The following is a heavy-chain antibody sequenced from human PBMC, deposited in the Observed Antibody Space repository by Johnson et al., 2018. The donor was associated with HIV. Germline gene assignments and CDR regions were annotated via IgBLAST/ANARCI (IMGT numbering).Heavy chain of an antibody. CDR2: VYSGGTT. CDR1: GFTVSSNY. J-gene: IGHJ3*02. Sequence: VQLVESGGGLVQPGGSLRLSCAASGFTVSSNYMSWVRQAPGKGLESVSVVYSGGTTHYADSVKGRFTISRDNSKNTLYLQMNSLRAEDTAVFYCAKIVATSDDVFDIWGQGTKVTVSS. CDR3: AKIVATSDDVFDI. V-gene: IGHV3-66*02. D-gene: IGHD5-12*01.